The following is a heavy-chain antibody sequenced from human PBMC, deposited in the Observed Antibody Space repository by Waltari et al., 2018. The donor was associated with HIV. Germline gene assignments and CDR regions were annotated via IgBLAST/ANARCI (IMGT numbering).Heavy chain of an antibody. J-gene: IGHJ4*02. CDR2: INVEVSER. CDR3: ASLYCSGGSCYDY. V-gene: IGHV3-7*01. D-gene: IGHD2-15*01. CDR1: GFTFSSYW. Sequence: EVQLVESGGGLVQPGGSLRLSCAASGFTFSSYWMTWVRQAPGKGVEWGDNINVEVSERTYVDSVNGRFTTSRDNAKSSLYRQMNSLRVEDTAVYYCASLYCSGGSCYDYWGQGTLVTVSS.